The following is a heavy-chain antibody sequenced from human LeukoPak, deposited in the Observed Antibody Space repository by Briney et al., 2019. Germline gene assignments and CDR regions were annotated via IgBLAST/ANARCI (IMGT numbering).Heavy chain of an antibody. Sequence: GESLKISCKGSGYSFTSYWISWVRQMPGKGLEWMGRIDPSDSYTNYSPSFQGHVTISADKSISTAYLQWSSLKASDTAMYYCARHGADYDILTGYYHYYYGMDVWGQGTTVTVSS. J-gene: IGHJ6*02. D-gene: IGHD3-9*01. CDR3: ARHGADYDILTGYYHYYYGMDV. V-gene: IGHV5-10-1*01. CDR2: IDPSDSYT. CDR1: GYSFTSYW.